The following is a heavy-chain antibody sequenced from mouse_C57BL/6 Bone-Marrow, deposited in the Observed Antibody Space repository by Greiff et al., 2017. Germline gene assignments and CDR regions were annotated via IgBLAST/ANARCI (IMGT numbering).Heavy chain of an antibody. CDR2: IHPNSGST. CDR1: GYTFTSYW. V-gene: IGHV1-64*01. D-gene: IGHD3-2*02. CDR3: ARGLRLPPWFAY. J-gene: IGHJ3*01. Sequence: QVQLQQPGAELVKPGASVTLSCKASGYTFTSYWMHWVKQRPGQGLEWIGMIHPNSGSTNYNEKFKSKATLTVDKSSSTAYMQRSSLTSEDSAVYYCARGLRLPPWFAYWGQGTLVTVSA.